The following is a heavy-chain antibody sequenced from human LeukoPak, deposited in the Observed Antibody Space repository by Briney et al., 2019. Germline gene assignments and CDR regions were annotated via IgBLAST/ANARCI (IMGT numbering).Heavy chain of an antibody. Sequence: GRSLRLSCAASGFIFSDYGMHWVRQAPGKGLEWVVVIWNDGSNTYYGDSVKGLFTISRDNSKNTLYLQMNSLRAEDTAVYYCARDNAGLVKHLDAFDLWGQGTMVTVAS. CDR2: IWNDGSNT. J-gene: IGHJ3*01. D-gene: IGHD1-26*01. V-gene: IGHV3-33*01. CDR3: ARDNAGLVKHLDAFDL. CDR1: GFIFSDYG.